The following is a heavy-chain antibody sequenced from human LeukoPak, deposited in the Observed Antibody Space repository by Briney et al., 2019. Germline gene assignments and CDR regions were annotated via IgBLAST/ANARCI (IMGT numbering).Heavy chain of an antibody. CDR1: GLIISGNG. CDR3: ARDQGTLSITVPGFLDY. J-gene: IGHJ4*02. D-gene: IGHD6-13*01. V-gene: IGHV3-33*01. Sequence: GGSLRLSCAVSGLIISGNGMHWVRQAPGKGLEWVALIWYDGSKKYYADSVKGRFTISRDNSKTTMYLEMSSLRAEDTAVYYCARDQGTLSITVPGFLDYWGQGTLVTVSS. CDR2: IWYDGSKK.